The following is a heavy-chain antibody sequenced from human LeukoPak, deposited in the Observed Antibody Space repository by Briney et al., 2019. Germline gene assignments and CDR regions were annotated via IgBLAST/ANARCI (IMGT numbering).Heavy chain of an antibody. CDR3: VRNDGDNAFDI. D-gene: IGHD4-17*01. CDR1: GFTGSSNY. J-gene: IGHJ3*02. CDR2: ISSNSNNM. V-gene: IGHV3-48*01. Sequence: PGGSLRLSCAASGFTGSSNYMNWVRQAPGKGLDWVSYISSNSNNMYYTESVKGRFTTSRDNAKNSLYMQMNNLRAEDTAVYYCVRNDGDNAFDIWGQGTKVTVSS.